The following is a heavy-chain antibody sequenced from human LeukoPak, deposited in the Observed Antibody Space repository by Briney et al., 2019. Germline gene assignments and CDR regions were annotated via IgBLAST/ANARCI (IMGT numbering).Heavy chain of an antibody. D-gene: IGHD3-10*01. Sequence: GAPVKVSCKASGGTFSSYAISWVRQAPGQGLEWMGGIIPIFGTANYAQKFQGRVTITTDESTSTAYMELSSLRSEDTAVYYCGYYYGSGGQYDYYYYYMDVWGKGTTVTVSS. CDR1: GGTFSSYA. V-gene: IGHV1-69*05. CDR3: GYYYGSGGQYDYYYYYMDV. J-gene: IGHJ6*03. CDR2: IIPIFGTA.